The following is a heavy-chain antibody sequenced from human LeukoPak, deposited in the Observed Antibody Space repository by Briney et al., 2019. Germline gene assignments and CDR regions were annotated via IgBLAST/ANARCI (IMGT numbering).Heavy chain of an antibody. J-gene: IGHJ3*02. D-gene: IGHD2-8*01. Sequence: TGGSLRLSCAASGFTFSSYAMVWVRQAPGKGLEWVSSLSGSGGSTYDADSVKGRFTISRDNSKNTLYLQMKSLRAEDTAVYYCAKGRGTSSVYAFDIWGQGTMVTVSS. CDR1: GFTFSSYA. CDR3: AKGRGTSSVYAFDI. CDR2: LSGSGGST. V-gene: IGHV3-23*01.